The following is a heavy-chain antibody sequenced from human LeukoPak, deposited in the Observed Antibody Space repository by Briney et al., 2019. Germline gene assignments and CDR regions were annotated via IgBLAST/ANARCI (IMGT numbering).Heavy chain of an antibody. CDR2: MSSSSSYI. J-gene: IGHJ4*02. D-gene: IGHD3-22*01. Sequence: GGSLRLSCAASGFTFSSYSMNWVRQAPGKGLEWVSFMSSSSSYIYNADSVKGRFTISRDNAKNSLYLQMNSLRAEDTAVYYCARVRHYYDSSGYSIDYWGQGTLVTVSS. CDR3: ARVRHYYDSSGYSIDY. V-gene: IGHV3-21*01. CDR1: GFTFSSYS.